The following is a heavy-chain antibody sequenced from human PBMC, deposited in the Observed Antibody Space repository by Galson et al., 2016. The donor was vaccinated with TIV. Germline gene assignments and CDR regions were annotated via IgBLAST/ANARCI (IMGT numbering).Heavy chain of an antibody. J-gene: IGHJ3*01. CDR3: ARMPFCSGIWCYLREAFDV. CDR2: IDGDDDK. Sequence: PALVKPTQTLTLTCTFSGFSLSTNGMRVSWIRQPPGKALEWLARIDGDDDKFYSASLKTRLTISKDTSKNLVVLTMTNMDPVDTATYYCARMPFCSGIWCYLREAFDVWGQGTMVTVSS. CDR1: GFSLSTNGMR. V-gene: IGHV2-70*04. D-gene: IGHD4/OR15-4a*01.